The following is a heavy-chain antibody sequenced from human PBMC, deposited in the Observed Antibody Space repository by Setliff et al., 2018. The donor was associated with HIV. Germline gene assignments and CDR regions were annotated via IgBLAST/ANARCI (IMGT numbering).Heavy chain of an antibody. D-gene: IGHD3-9*01. CDR1: GGSISSGGYF. CDR3: VIRRNFDWLSKSGPFDD. V-gene: IGHV4-61*08. J-gene: IGHJ4*02. Sequence: SETLSLTCTVSGGSISSGGYFWSWIRQLPGKGLEWIGHIYPTGSTDYNPSLKSRVTMSIDTSKNQFSLKMNSVTAADTAVYYCVIRRNFDWLSKSGPFDDWGQGTLVTVSS. CDR2: IYPTGST.